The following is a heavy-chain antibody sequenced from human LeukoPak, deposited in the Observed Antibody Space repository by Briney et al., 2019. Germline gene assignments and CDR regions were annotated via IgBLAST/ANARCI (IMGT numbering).Heavy chain of an antibody. V-gene: IGHV3-30*02. CDR2: IRYDGSNK. D-gene: IGHD3-10*01. Sequence: GGSLRLSCAASGFTFSSYGMHWVRQAPGKGLEWVAFIRYDGSNKYYADSVKGRFTISRDNSKNTLYLQMSSLRAEDTAVYYCSGSYYSGFDYWGQGTLVTVSS. J-gene: IGHJ4*02. CDR3: SGSYYSGFDY. CDR1: GFTFSSYG.